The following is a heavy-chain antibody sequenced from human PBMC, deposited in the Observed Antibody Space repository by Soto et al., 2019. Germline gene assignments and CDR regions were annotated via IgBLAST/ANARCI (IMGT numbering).Heavy chain of an antibody. Sequence: GGALTLSCAASGLTFSSYGRHWVRQVPGKGLEWVAVISYDGSNKYYADSVKGRFTISRDNSKNTLYLQMNSLRAEDTAVYYCAKVASSSWTNLDFWGQGTLVPVSS. D-gene: IGHD6-13*01. V-gene: IGHV3-30*18. CDR3: AKVASSSWTNLDF. J-gene: IGHJ4*02. CDR1: GLTFSSYG. CDR2: ISYDGSNK.